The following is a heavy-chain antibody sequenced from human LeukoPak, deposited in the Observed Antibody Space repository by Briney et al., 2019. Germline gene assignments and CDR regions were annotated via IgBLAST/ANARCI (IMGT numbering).Heavy chain of an antibody. CDR3: ARNYAMGSFDY. Sequence: SETLSLTCTVSGDSISTYYWSWIRQPAGKGLGWIGRIYSSGSTNYNPSLKSRVTMSVGTSKNQFSLKLRSVTAADTAVYYCARNYAMGSFDYWGQGTLVTVSS. CDR1: GDSISTYY. D-gene: IGHD3-9*01. CDR2: IYSSGST. J-gene: IGHJ4*02. V-gene: IGHV4-4*07.